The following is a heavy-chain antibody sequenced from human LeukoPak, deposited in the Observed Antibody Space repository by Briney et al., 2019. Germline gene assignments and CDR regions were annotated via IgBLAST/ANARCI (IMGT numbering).Heavy chain of an antibody. J-gene: IGHJ2*01. V-gene: IGHV3-74*01. Sequence: GGSLRLSCAASGFTFSSYRMHWVRQAPGKGLVWVPRINSDGSSTSYADSVKGRFTISTDNAKNTLYLQMNSLRAEDTAVYYCARAASNIVVAGDWYFDLWGRGTLVTVSS. CDR3: ARAASNIVVAGDWYFDL. CDR1: GFTFSSYR. CDR2: INSDGSST. D-gene: IGHD6-19*01.